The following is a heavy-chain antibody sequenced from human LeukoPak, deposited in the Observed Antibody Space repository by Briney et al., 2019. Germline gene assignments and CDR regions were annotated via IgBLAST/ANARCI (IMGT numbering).Heavy chain of an antibody. Sequence: PSETLSLTCSVSGYSISSGYYLGWIRQPPGKGLEWIGSIYHSGRTSYNPSLKSRVTISVDTSKNQFSLKLSSVTAADTAVYYCARQSATAAYDYWGQGTLVTVSS. CDR1: GYSISSGYY. D-gene: IGHD6-13*01. CDR2: IYHSGRT. J-gene: IGHJ4*02. V-gene: IGHV4-38-2*01. CDR3: ARQSATAAYDY.